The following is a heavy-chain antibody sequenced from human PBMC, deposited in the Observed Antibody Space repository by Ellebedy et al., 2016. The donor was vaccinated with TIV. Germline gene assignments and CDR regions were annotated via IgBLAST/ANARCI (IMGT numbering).Heavy chain of an antibody. D-gene: IGHD6-19*01. CDR1: GGSISSSSYY. CDR2: IYYSGST. Sequence: SETLSLXXTVSGGSISSSSYYLGWIRQPPGKGLEWIGSIYYSGSTNYNPSLKSRVTISVDTSKNQFSLKLSSVTAADTAVYYCARGPYSSGWYLVLARWDQRTSYYFDYWGQGTLVTVSS. J-gene: IGHJ4*02. CDR3: ARGPYSSGWYLVLARWDQRTSYYFDY. V-gene: IGHV4-39*07.